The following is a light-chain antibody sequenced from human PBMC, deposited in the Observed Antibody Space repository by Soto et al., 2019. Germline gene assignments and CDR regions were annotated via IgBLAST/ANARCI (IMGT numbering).Light chain of an antibody. Sequence: DIQMTQSPSSLPASVGDRVTITCRASQSISTYVNWYQQKAGKAPKLLIYDASSLYSGVPSRFSGSASGTDFTLTITTLQPEDFAMYYCQKRYSTPTSAPAPKVDI. CDR1: QSISTY. J-gene: IGKJ3*01. CDR2: DAS. V-gene: IGKV1-39*01. CDR3: QKRYSTPT.